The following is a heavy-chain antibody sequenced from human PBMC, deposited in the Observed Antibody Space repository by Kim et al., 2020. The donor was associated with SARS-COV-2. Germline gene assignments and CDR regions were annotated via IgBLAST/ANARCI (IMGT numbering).Heavy chain of an antibody. Sequence: GGSLRLSCAASGFTYSSYGMHWVRQAPGKGLEWVAVIWYDGSNKYYADSVKGRFTISRDNSKNTLYLQMNSLRAEDTAVYYCAKGWIQLWSPFDYWGQGT. CDR1: GFTYSSYG. D-gene: IGHD5-18*01. CDR2: IWYDGSNK. J-gene: IGHJ4*02. V-gene: IGHV3-33*06. CDR3: AKGWIQLWSPFDY.